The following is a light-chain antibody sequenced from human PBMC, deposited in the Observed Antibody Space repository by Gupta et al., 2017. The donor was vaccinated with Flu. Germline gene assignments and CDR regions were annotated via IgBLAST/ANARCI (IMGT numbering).Light chain of an antibody. V-gene: IGKV4-1*01. Sequence: NCRSSQNSLYSTNNKNNLAWYRQKPGQPPELLITWASTRESGVPDRFSGGGSGTDFTLTISSLQAEDVAVYYCQQYDSSPPTFGQGTRVEIK. J-gene: IGKJ1*01. CDR3: QQYDSSPPT. CDR2: WAS. CDR1: QNSLYSTNNKNN.